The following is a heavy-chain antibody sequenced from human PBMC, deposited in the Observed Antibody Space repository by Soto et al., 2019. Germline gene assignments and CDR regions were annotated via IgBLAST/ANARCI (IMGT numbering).Heavy chain of an antibody. J-gene: IGHJ4*02. D-gene: IGHD3-10*01. CDR3: ARGLYDSGSFYFDF. CDR1: GFNFIMKY. Sequence: RSLRLSWAASGFNFIMKYMIWVRQAPGKGLEWVSILYSGGTTYYADSVKGRFTISRDTSENTLYLQMNSLRAEDTAVYYCARGLYDSGSFYFDFWGQGTLVTVSS. CDR2: LYSGGTT. V-gene: IGHV3-53*01.